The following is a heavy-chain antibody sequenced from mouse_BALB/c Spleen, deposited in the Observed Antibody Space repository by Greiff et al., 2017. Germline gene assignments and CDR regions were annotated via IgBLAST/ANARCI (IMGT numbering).Heavy chain of an antibody. CDR1: GFNIKDTY. CDR3: ALYDYDGWYLDV. CDR2: IDPANGNT. V-gene: IGHV14-3*02. Sequence: EVMLVESGAELVKPGASVKLSCTASGFNIKDTYMHWVKQRPEQGLEWIGRIDPANGNTKYDPKFQGKATITADTSSNTAYLQLSSLTSEDTAVYYCALYDYDGWYLDVWGAGTTVTVSS. D-gene: IGHD2-4*01. J-gene: IGHJ1*01.